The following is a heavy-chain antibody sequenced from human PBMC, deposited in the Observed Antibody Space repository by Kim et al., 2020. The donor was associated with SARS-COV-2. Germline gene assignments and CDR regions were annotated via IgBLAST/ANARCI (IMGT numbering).Heavy chain of an antibody. Sequence: GGSLRLSCAASGFTFSSYAMSWVRQAPGKGLEWVSAISGSGGSTYYADSVKGRFTISRDNSKNTLYLQMNSLRAEDTAVYYCAPGSGYLYYFDYWGQGTLVTVSS. J-gene: IGHJ4*02. CDR3: APGSGYLYYFDY. CDR2: ISGSGGST. D-gene: IGHD3-22*01. V-gene: IGHV3-23*01. CDR1: GFTFSSYA.